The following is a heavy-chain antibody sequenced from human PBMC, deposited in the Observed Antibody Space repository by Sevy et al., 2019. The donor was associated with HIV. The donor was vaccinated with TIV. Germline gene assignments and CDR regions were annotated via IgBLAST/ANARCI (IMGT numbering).Heavy chain of an antibody. J-gene: IGHJ4*02. D-gene: IGHD3-16*01. CDR3: ARDRDYDYIWGTFPYRDF. Sequence: ASVKVSCKASSYIFTSYGISWVRQAPGRGLEWVGWISPYKGTTNYAQKFQGRVTMTTDTSTFTVYMQLRSLRSDDMSIYYCARDRDYDYIWGTFPYRDFWGQGTLVTVSS. CDR1: SYIFTSYG. V-gene: IGHV1-18*03. CDR2: ISPYKGTT.